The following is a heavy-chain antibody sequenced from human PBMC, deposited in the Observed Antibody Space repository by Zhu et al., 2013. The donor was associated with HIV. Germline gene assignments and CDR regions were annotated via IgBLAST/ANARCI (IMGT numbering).Heavy chain of an antibody. CDR1: GYTFTTYG. Sequence: QLVQSGAEVKKPGASVKVSCKASGYTFTTYGISWVRQAPGQGLEWMGWVSTYNGNTKYAQRFQGRVTMTTDTSTSTAYMELRSLRSDDTAVYYCARAGSCSSSTCTYYFYYYYMDVWGKGTTVTVSS. V-gene: IGHV1-18*01. CDR3: ARAGSCSSSTCTYYFYYYYMDV. J-gene: IGHJ6*03. D-gene: IGHD2-2*01. CDR2: VSTYNGNT.